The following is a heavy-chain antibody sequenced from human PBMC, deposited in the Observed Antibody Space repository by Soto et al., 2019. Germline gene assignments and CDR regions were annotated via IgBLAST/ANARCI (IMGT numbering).Heavy chain of an antibody. V-gene: IGHV4-59*04. CDR3: ARAEFNSVWFPFDS. Sequence: PSETLSLTCTVSGDSISGYFWSWIRQPPGKGLEWMGYIYYTGSTYYNPSLNRRITMSVDMSKNQFSLRLTSVTAADTALYFCARAEFNSVWFPFDSWGQGAPVTVSS. D-gene: IGHD6-19*01. CDR2: IYYTGST. J-gene: IGHJ4*02. CDR1: GDSISGYF.